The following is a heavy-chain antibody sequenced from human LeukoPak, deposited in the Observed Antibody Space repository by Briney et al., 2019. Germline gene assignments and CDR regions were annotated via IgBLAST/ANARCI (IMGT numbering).Heavy chain of an antibody. CDR1: GFTFTSYA. CDR3: GKNKWNSYASFEY. J-gene: IGHJ4*02. CDR2: ISGSGGNT. Sequence: GGSLRLSCAASGFTFTSYATGWGRHVPGKGLEWVSSISGSGGNTYYADSVKGRFTISRDNPKNTLYLQMNSLRDEDTAVYYCGKNKWNSYASFEYWGQGTLVTVSS. D-gene: IGHD1/OR15-1a*01. V-gene: IGHV3-23*01.